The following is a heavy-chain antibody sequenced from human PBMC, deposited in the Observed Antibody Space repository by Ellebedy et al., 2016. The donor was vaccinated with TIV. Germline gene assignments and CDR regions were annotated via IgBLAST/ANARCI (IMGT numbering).Heavy chain of an antibody. J-gene: IGHJ4*02. CDR3: ARRYFDY. V-gene: IGHV3-7*01. CDR1: GFTFSSFW. Sequence: GESLKISXAASGFTFSSFWMSWVRQAPGKGLEWVANIKQDGSEKYYVDSVKGRFTISRGNAKNSLYLQMNSLRAEDTAVYYCARRYFDYWGQGTLVTVSS. CDR2: IKQDGSEK.